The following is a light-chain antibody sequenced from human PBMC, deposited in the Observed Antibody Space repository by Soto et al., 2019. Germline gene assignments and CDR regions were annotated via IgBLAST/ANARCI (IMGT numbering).Light chain of an antibody. V-gene: IGLV2-14*01. J-gene: IGLJ1*01. CDR3: TSYTRSSTYV. CDR1: SSDIGGYNY. CDR2: GVT. Sequence: QSVLTQPASVSESPGQSITISCAGTSSDIGGYNYVSWYQQHPDKAPKLMIYGVTNRPSGVSDRFSGSKSGNTASLTISGLQAEDEADYYCTSYTRSSTYVFGTGTKVT.